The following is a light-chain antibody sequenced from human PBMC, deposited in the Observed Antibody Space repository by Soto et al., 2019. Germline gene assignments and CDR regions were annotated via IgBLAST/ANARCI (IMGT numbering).Light chain of an antibody. Sequence: QSVLTQPPSASGSLGQSVTISCTGSSSDVGTYNYVSWYQQYPGKAPKLMIYEVTKRPSGVPDRFSGSKSGNPASLTVSGLQADDEADYYCSSYAGSNNFVVFGGGTKLTVL. CDR3: SSYAGSNNFVV. CDR1: SSDVGTYNY. CDR2: EVT. J-gene: IGLJ2*01. V-gene: IGLV2-8*01.